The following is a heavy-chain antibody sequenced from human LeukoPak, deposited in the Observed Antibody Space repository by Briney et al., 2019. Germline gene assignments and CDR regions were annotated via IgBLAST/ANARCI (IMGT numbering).Heavy chain of an antibody. V-gene: IGHV3-7*01. D-gene: IGHD6-6*01. CDR2: INQDASEK. CDR1: VFTFSSHW. CDR3: VRVGSSSGIHEY. J-gene: IGHJ4*02. Sequence: PGGSLRLSCAASVFTFSSHWMSWVRQAPGKRLEWVANINQDASEKYYVDSVKGRFTISRDNAKSSLYLQMNSLRVEDTAVYYCVRVGSSSGIHEYWGQGTLVTVSS.